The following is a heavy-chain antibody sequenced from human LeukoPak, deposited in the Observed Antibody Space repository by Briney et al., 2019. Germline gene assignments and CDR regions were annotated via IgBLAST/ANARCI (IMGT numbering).Heavy chain of an antibody. D-gene: IGHD4-17*01. CDR2: ISGSGGST. V-gene: IGHV3-23*01. CDR3: AKDLESYGDSFCFDY. Sequence: GGCLRLSCAASGFTFSSYAMSWVRQAPGKGLEWVSAISGSGGSTYYADSVKGRFTISRDNSKNTLYLQMNSLRAEDTAVYYCAKDLESYGDSFCFDYWGQGTLVTVSS. CDR1: GFTFSSYA. J-gene: IGHJ4*02.